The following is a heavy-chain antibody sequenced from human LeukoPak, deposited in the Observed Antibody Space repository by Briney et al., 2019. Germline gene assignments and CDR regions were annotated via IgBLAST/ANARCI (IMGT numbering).Heavy chain of an antibody. CDR2: ISSTSSYI. CDR3: ARDPAGIAVPGLGFAFDI. D-gene: IGHD6-19*01. V-gene: IGHV3-21*01. J-gene: IGHJ3*02. Sequence: GGSLRLSCAASGFSFSTYEMNWVRQAPGKGLEWVSSISSTSSYIYYADSVKGRFTISRDNAKNSLYLQMNSLRAEDTAVYYCARDPAGIAVPGLGFAFDIWGQGTMVTVSS. CDR1: GFSFSTYE.